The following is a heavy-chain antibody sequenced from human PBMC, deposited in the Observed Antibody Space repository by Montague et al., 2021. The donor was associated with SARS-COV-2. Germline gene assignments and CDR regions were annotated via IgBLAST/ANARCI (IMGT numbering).Heavy chain of an antibody. J-gene: IGHJ4*02. CDR3: ATEGAAAGFDF. V-gene: IGHV4-39*02. CDR1: GGSISSSNYY. Sequence: SETLSLTCIVSGGSISSSNYYWGWIRQPPGKGLEYIGSLYYSGSTYYNPSLRSRVTIPVETSKNQLSLRLNAVTAADTAVYYCATEGAAAGFDFWGQGILVTVSS. D-gene: IGHD6-13*01. CDR2: LYYSGST.